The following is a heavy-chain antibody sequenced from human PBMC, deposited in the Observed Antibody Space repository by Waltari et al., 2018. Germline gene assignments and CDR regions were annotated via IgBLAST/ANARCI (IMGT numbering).Heavy chain of an antibody. J-gene: IGHJ4*02. Sequence: QVQLVQSGAEVKKPGSSVKVSCKASGGTFSSYAISWVRQAPGQGLEWMGGIIPIFGKANYAQKVQGRVTITADESTSTAYMELSSLRSEDTAVYYCARAGGYYDFWSGYTQYYFDYWGQGTLVTVSS. V-gene: IGHV1-69*01. CDR1: GGTFSSYA. CDR2: IIPIFGKA. CDR3: ARAGGYYDFWSGYTQYYFDY. D-gene: IGHD3-3*01.